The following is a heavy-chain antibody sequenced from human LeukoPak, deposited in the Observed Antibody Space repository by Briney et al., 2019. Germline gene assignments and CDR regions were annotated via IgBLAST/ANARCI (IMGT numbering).Heavy chain of an antibody. Sequence: GGSLRLSCAASGFTFSSYAMSWVRQAPGKGLEWVSTISGSGGDTYYADSVKGRFTIFRDNSKNTLYLQMSSLRGEDTAVYYCAKGMTAVTTRSDYWGQGTLVTVSS. CDR3: AKGMTAVTTRSDY. D-gene: IGHD4-11*01. CDR2: ISGSGGDT. J-gene: IGHJ4*02. V-gene: IGHV3-23*01. CDR1: GFTFSSYA.